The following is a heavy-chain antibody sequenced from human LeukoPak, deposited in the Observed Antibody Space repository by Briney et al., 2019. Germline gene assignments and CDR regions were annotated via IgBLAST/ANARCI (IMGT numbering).Heavy chain of an antibody. CDR2: IYYSGRT. CDR3: ARLRGIAAAGTQDFDY. D-gene: IGHD6-13*01. Sequence: PSETLSLTCSVSGGSINSSSYYWGWIRQPPGKGLEWIGSIYYSGRTYYNPSLKSRVTISVDTSKNQFSLKLSSVTAADTAVYYCARLRGIAAAGTQDFDYWGQGTLVTVSS. J-gene: IGHJ4*02. V-gene: IGHV4-39*01. CDR1: GGSINSSSYY.